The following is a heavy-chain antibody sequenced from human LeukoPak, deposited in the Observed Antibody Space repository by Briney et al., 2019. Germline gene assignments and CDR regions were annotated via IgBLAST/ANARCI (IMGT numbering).Heavy chain of an antibody. CDR2: IYYSGST. CDR1: VGSIRSYY. D-gene: IGHD3-9*01. J-gene: IGHJ6*02. V-gene: IGHV4-59*08. Sequence: PSETLSLTCTVSVGSIRSYYWSWIRQPPGKGLEWIGYIYYSGSTNYNPSLKSRVTISVDTSKNQFSLKLSSVTAADTAAYYCASGLPYYDILTGRYTYGMDVWGQGTTVTVSS. CDR3: ASGLPYYDILTGRYTYGMDV.